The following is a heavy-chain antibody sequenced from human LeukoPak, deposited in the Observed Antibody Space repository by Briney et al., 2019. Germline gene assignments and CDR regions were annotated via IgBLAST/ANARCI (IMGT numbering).Heavy chain of an antibody. CDR3: ARGRLLIAARPYYYMDV. J-gene: IGHJ6*03. V-gene: IGHV3-30*04. CDR1: GFTFSSYA. D-gene: IGHD6-6*01. CDR2: ISYDGSNK. Sequence: GRSLRLSCAASGFTFSSYAMHWVRQAPGKGLEWVAVISYDGSNKYYADSVKGRFTISRDNSKNTLYLQMNSLRAEDTAVYYCARGRLLIAARPYYYMDVWGKGTTVTVSS.